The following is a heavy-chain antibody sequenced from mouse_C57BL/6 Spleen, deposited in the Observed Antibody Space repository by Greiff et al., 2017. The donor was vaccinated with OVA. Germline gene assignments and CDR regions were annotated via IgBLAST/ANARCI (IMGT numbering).Heavy chain of an antibody. J-gene: IGHJ1*03. D-gene: IGHD2-4*01. CDR3: ARDNYDYGWYFDV. Sequence: EVQLVESEGGLVQPGSSMKLSCTASGFTFSDYYMAWVRQVPEKGLEWVANINYDGSSTYYLDSLKSRFIISRDNAKNILYLQMSSLKSEDTATYYCARDNYDYGWYFDVWGTGTTVTVSS. V-gene: IGHV5-16*01. CDR1: GFTFSDYY. CDR2: INYDGSST.